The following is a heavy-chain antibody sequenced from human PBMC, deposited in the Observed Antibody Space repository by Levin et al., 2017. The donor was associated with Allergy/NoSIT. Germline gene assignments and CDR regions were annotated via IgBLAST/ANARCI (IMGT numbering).Heavy chain of an antibody. V-gene: IGHV3-30*18. D-gene: IGHD2-21*01. Sequence: HPGGSLRLSCAASGFTFSSYGMQWVRQAPGKGLEWVAVISYDGSNKYYADSVKGRFTISRDNSKNTLHLQMSSLRVEDTAVYYCAKEGPKSVSALADYWGQGILVTVSS. CDR1: GFTFSSYG. CDR2: ISYDGSNK. J-gene: IGHJ4*02. CDR3: AKEGPKSVSALADY.